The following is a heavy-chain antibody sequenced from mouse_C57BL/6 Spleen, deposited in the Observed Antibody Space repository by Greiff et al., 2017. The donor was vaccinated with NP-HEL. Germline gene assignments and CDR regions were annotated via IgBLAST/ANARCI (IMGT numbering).Heavy chain of an antibody. CDR1: GYSITSGYD. Sequence: EVKLMESGPGMVKPSQSLSLTCTVTGYSITSGYDWHWIRHFPGNKLEWMGYISYSGSTNYNPSLKSRIPITHDTSKNHFFLKLNSVTTEDTATDYCARGGHYYGSSYAMDYWGQGTSVTVSS. CDR3: ARGGHYYGSSYAMDY. V-gene: IGHV3-1*01. J-gene: IGHJ4*01. D-gene: IGHD1-1*01. CDR2: ISYSGST.